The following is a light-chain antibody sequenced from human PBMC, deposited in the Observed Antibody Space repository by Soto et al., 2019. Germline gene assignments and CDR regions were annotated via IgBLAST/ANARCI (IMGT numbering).Light chain of an antibody. CDR3: QQYNRYRT. CDR1: PSISRW. CDR2: KAS. V-gene: IGKV1-5*03. J-gene: IGKJ1*01. Sequence: DIQMTQSPSTLSASVGDRVTITCRASPSISRWLAWHQQKPGKSPKLLISKASSLESGVQSRFIGKGSGTECTLTISCLQANAFSTDKCQQYNRYRTFCQGTKVEIK.